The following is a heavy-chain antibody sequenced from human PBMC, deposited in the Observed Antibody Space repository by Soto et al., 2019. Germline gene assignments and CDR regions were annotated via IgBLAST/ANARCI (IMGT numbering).Heavy chain of an antibody. CDR1: GFTFSSYS. V-gene: IGHV3-30*18. D-gene: IGHD1-26*01. CDR3: AKEALGVLGT. CDR2: ISYDGSNK. J-gene: IGHJ4*02. Sequence: QVQLVESGGGVVQPGRSLRLSCAASGFTFSSYSMHWVRQAPGKGLEWVAVISYDGSNKYYADSVKGRFTISRDNSKNTLYLQMNSLRAEDTAVYYCAKEALGVLGTWGQGTLVTVSS.